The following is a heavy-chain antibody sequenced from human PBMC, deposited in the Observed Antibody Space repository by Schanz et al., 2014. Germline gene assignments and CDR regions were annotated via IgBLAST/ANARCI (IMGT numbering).Heavy chain of an antibody. J-gene: IGHJ4*02. CDR3: VGIHVAVAEAFY. CDR2: ISGGLGTDT. CDR1: GFTFTNYW. D-gene: IGHD6-19*01. Sequence: EVQLVESGGDLVQPGGSLRLSCVGSGFTFTNYWMHWVRQSPGKGLVWVSGISGGLGTDTFYADSVKGRFTISRDNAKNTLYLQMNSLRPEDTALYYCVGIHVAVAEAFYWGQGALVIVS. V-gene: IGHV3-74*01.